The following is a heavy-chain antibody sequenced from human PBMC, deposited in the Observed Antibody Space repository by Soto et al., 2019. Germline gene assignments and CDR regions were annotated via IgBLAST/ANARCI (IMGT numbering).Heavy chain of an antibody. Sequence: PGGSLRLSCAASGFTFSSYVMSWVRQAPGKGLEWVSAISGSGGSTYYGDSVKGRFIISRDNSKGTLNLQMNSLRAEDTAVYYCARDLVARPDYWGQGILVTVSS. J-gene: IGHJ4*02. D-gene: IGHD2-21*01. CDR2: ISGSGGST. CDR1: GFTFSSYV. CDR3: ARDLVARPDY. V-gene: IGHV3-23*01.